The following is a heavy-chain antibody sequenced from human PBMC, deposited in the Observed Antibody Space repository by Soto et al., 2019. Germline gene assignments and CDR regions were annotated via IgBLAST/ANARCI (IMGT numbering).Heavy chain of an antibody. J-gene: IGHJ4*02. D-gene: IGHD4-4*01. CDR2: IGGSGGNR. V-gene: IGHV3-23*01. CDR1: GFTFNAYA. Sequence: EVQLLESGGDLVQPGGSLRLSCAASGFTFNAYAMTWVRQAPGKGLEWVSAIGGSGGNRYYAASVKGRFTISRDNSKYTLELQKNRLRVEDTAVYYCARVASDYINSIDHWGQGILVTVSS. CDR3: ARVASDYINSIDH.